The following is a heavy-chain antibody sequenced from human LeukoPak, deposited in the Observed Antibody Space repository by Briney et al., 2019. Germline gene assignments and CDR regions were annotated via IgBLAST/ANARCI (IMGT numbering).Heavy chain of an antibody. CDR1: GGSINNYY. CDR3: ARAGGFISPLSY. D-gene: IGHD2-2*01. J-gene: IGHJ4*02. V-gene: IGHV4-59*01. CDR2: IYHSGST. Sequence: SETLSLTCTVSGGSINNYYWSWIRQPPGKGLEWIGYIYHSGSTNYNPSLKSRVTISVDTSKNQFSLKLSSVTAADTAVYYCARAGGFISPLSYWGQGNLVTVSS.